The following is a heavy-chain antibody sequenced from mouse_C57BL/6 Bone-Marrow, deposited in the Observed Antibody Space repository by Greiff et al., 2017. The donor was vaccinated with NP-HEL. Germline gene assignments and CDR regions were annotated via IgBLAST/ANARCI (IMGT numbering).Heavy chain of an antibody. V-gene: IGHV1-55*01. Sequence: QVQLQQPGAELVKPGASVKMSCKASGYTFTSYWITWVKQRPGQGLEWIGDIYPGSGSTNYNEKFKSKATLTVDTSSSTAYMQLSSLTSEDSAVYYCAREGTYYCNLWYFDVWGTGTTVTVSS. J-gene: IGHJ1*03. D-gene: IGHD2-10*01. CDR2: IYPGSGST. CDR3: AREGTYYCNLWYFDV. CDR1: GYTFTSYW.